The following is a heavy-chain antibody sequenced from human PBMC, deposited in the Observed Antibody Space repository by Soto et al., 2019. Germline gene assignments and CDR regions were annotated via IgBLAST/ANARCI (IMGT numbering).Heavy chain of an antibody. V-gene: IGHV3-7*01. D-gene: IGHD1-7*01. CDR2: IKQDGSEN. CDR3: ARDSNWNYPRDAFDI. CDR1: GFTLSSYG. Sequence: EVQLVESGGGLVQPGGSLRLSCAASGFTLSSYGMSWVRQAPGKGLEWVANIKQDGSENYYVDSVKGRFTISRDNAKNSLYLQMNSLRAEDTAVYYCARDSNWNYPRDAFDIWGQGTMVTVSS. J-gene: IGHJ3*02.